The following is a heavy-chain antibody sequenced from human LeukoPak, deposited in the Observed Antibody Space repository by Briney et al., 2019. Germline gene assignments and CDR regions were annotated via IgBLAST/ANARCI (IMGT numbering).Heavy chain of an antibody. CDR1: GGSFSPYY. Sequence: SETLSLTCAVYGGSFSPYYWSWIRQPPGKGLEWIGETNHSGSTNYNPSLKSRVTISVDTSKNQFSPRLSSVTAADTAVYYCARGGFYCGGDCYVDYWGQGTLVTVSS. D-gene: IGHD2-21*02. V-gene: IGHV4-34*01. CDR3: ARGGFYCGGDCYVDY. CDR2: TNHSGST. J-gene: IGHJ4*02.